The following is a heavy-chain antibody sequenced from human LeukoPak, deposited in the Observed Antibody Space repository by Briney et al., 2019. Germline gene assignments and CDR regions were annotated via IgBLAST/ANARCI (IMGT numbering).Heavy chain of an antibody. Sequence: PSETLSLTCTVSGVSISSYYWSWIRQPPGKGLEWIGYIYYSGSTNYNPSLKSRVTISVDTSKNQFSLKLRSVTAADMAVYFCARQFLVGSTFHAFDLWGQGTRVTVSS. CDR2: IYYSGST. D-gene: IGHD1-26*01. J-gene: IGHJ3*01. V-gene: IGHV4-59*01. CDR3: ARQFLVGSTFHAFDL. CDR1: GVSISSYY.